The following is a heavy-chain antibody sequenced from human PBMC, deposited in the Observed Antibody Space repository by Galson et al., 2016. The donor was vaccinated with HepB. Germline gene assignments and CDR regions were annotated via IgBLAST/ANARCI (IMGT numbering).Heavy chain of an antibody. CDR2: VHSSGVT. V-gene: IGHV4-39*01. Sequence: TLSLTCSVSGASISISTFYWVWIRQTPVKGLEWIGNVHSSGVTYYNPSLNNRVTVSGNTAKNQFSLRVRSVTAADTAVYYCVRALGGSYFYGMDVWGQGTTVIVSS. CDR1: GASISISTFY. J-gene: IGHJ6*02. CDR3: VRALGGSYFYGMDV.